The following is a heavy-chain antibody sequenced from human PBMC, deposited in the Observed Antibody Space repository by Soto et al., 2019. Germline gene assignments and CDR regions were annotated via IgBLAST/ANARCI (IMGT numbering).Heavy chain of an antibody. CDR2: IYHSGST. J-gene: IGHJ4*02. Sequence: SETMSLTCAVSCGSISSGGYSWSWIRQPPLKGLEWIGYIYHSGSTYYNPSVKSRVTISVDRSKNQFSLKLSSVTAAETAVYYCARGPGTTADYWGQGSLVTVSS. CDR1: CGSISSGGYS. V-gene: IGHV4-30-2*01. CDR3: ARGPGTTADY. D-gene: IGHD1-7*01.